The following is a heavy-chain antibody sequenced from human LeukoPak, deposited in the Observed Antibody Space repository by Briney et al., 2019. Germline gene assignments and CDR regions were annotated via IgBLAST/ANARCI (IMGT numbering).Heavy chain of an antibody. CDR2: IIPIFGTA. CDR1: GGTFSSYA. V-gene: IGHV1-69*05. J-gene: IGHJ4*02. CDR3: ARDAPSRNSGNKGLYSY. D-gene: IGHD1-26*01. Sequence: SVKVSCKASGGTFSSYAISWVRQAPGQGLEWMGRIIPIFGTANYAQKFQGRVTITTDESTSTAYMELSSLRSEDTAVYYCARDAPSRNSGNKGLYSYWGQGTLVTVSS.